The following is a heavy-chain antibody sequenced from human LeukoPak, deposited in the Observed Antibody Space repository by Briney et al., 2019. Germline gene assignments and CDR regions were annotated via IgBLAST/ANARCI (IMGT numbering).Heavy chain of an antibody. Sequence: SETLSLTCAVYGGSFSGYYWSWIRQPPGKGLEWIGEINHSGSTNYNPSLKSRVTISVDTSKNQFSLKLSSGTAADTAVYYCARGLRVIDAFDIWGQGTMVTVSS. V-gene: IGHV4-34*01. CDR3: ARGLRVIDAFDI. J-gene: IGHJ3*02. CDR1: GGSFSGYY. CDR2: INHSGST. D-gene: IGHD2-21*01.